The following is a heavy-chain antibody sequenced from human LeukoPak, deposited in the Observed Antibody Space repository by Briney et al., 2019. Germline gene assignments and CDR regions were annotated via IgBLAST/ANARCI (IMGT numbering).Heavy chain of an antibody. CDR2: ISGSGDIT. D-gene: IGHD3-10*01. CDR1: GFTFDTHA. J-gene: IGHJ4*02. CDR3: AARPGDLAVPFDY. V-gene: IGHV3-23*01. Sequence: GGSLRLSCAASGFTFDTHAMIWVRQAPGKGLEYVSLISGSGDITYYAHSLKDRFTISRDNSKTTLYLQMHSLRAEDTAMYYCAARPGDLAVPFDYWGQGTLVIVSS.